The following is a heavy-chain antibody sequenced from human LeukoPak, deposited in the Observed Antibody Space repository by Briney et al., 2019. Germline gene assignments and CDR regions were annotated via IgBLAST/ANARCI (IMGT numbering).Heavy chain of an antibody. CDR2: IKQDGSEK. D-gene: IGHD2-15*01. CDR3: ARDIVVVAFNWFDP. V-gene: IGHV3-7*01. CDR1: GFTFSSYW. J-gene: IGHJ5*02. Sequence: GGSLRLSCAASGFTFSSYWMSWVRQAPGKGLEWVANIKQDGSEKYYVGSVKGRFTISRDNAKNSLYLQMNSLRAEDTAVYYCARDIVVVAFNWFDPWGQGTLVTVSS.